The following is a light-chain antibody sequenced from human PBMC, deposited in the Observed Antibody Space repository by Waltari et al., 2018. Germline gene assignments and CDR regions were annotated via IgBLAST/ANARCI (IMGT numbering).Light chain of an antibody. CDR2: DAS. Sequence: DIQMTKSPSTRSASVGDRVTITCRASQSINNWLAWIQQKPGKAPKLLIYDASSLESGVPSRFSGSGSGTEFTLTISSLQPDDFATYYCQQYNSFWTFGQGTKVEIK. CDR1: QSINNW. CDR3: QQYNSFWT. J-gene: IGKJ1*01. V-gene: IGKV1-5*01.